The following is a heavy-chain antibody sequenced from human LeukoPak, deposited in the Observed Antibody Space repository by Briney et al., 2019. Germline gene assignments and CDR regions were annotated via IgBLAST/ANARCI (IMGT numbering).Heavy chain of an antibody. Sequence: SETLSLTCTVSGGSISSSSYYRGWIRQPPGKGLEWIGSIYYSGSTYYNPSLKSRVTISVDTSKNQFSLKLSSVTAADTAVYYCARVNSSGSYYFDYWGQGTLVTVSS. CDR1: GGSISSSSYY. J-gene: IGHJ4*02. D-gene: IGHD6-19*01. V-gene: IGHV4-39*01. CDR2: IYYSGST. CDR3: ARVNSSGSYYFDY.